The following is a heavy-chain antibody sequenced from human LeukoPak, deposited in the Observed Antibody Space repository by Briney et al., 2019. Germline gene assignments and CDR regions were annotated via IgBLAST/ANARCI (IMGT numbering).Heavy chain of an antibody. Sequence: GGSLRLSCAASGFTFSSYATSWVRQAPGKGLEWVSAISGSGGSTYYADSVKGRFTISRDNSKNTLYLQMNSLRAEDTAVYYCAKSLWFGELYLDYWGQGTLVTVSS. CDR1: GFTFSSYA. V-gene: IGHV3-23*01. D-gene: IGHD3-10*01. CDR3: AKSLWFGELYLDY. J-gene: IGHJ4*02. CDR2: ISGSGGST.